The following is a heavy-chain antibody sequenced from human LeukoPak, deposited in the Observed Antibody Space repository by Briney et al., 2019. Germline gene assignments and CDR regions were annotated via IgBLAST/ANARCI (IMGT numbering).Heavy chain of an antibody. CDR1: GGSISSSSYY. J-gene: IGHJ4*02. V-gene: IGHV4-39*05. Sequence: PSETPSLTCTVSGGSISSSSYYWGWIRQPPGKGLEWIGSMDYSGSTYFNPSLKSRVAISVGTSKNQFSLKLSSVTAADTAVYYCAVVRGYFDYWGQGTLVTVSS. D-gene: IGHD3-10*01. CDR2: MDYSGST. CDR3: AVVRGYFDY.